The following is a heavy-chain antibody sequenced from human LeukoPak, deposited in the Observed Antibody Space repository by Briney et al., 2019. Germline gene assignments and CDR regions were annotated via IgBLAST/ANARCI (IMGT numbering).Heavy chain of an antibody. D-gene: IGHD1-26*01. Sequence: AGGSLRLSCAASGFTFSSYSMNWVRQAPGKGLEWVSSISSSSSYIYYADSVKGRFTISRDNAKNSLYLQMNSLRAEDTAVYYGARGGGSYYFDYWGQGTLVTVSS. CDR3: ARGGGSYYFDY. V-gene: IGHV3-21*01. CDR1: GFTFSSYS. J-gene: IGHJ4*02. CDR2: ISSSSSYI.